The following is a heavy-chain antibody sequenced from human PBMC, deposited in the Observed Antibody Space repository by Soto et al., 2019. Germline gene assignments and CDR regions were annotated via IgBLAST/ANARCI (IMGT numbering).Heavy chain of an antibody. CDR2: IIPILGIA. J-gene: IGHJ5*02. CDR1: GGTFSSYT. Sequence: QVQLVQSGAEVKKPGSSVKVSCKASGGTFSSYTISWVRQAPGQGLEWMGRIIPILGIANYAQKFQGSVTITADKSTRTAYMELSSLRSEDTAVYYCASLDIGDSGGTPNWFDPWGQGTLVTVSS. D-gene: IGHD2-15*01. CDR3: ASLDIGDSGGTPNWFDP. V-gene: IGHV1-69*02.